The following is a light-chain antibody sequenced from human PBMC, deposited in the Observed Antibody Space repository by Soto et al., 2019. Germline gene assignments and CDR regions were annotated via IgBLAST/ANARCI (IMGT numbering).Light chain of an antibody. V-gene: IGKV1-39*01. CDR1: QTISTY. J-gene: IGKJ1*01. CDR2: AAS. CDR3: QQSYSSPWT. Sequence: DIQMTQSPSSLSASIGDRVTITCRASQTISTYLNWYQQQPGKAPKLLIYAASTLQSGVPSRLSGSGSGTDFTLTISSLQPEDLAIYCCQQSYSSPWTFGQGTKVEIK.